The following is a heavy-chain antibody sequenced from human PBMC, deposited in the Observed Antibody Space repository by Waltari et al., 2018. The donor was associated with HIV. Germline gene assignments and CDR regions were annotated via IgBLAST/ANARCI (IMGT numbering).Heavy chain of an antibody. D-gene: IGHD3-22*01. Sequence: QVQLVQSGAEVKKPGASVKVSCKASGYTFTAYYMQWGRQAPGQGLEWMGRINLNSGDTNYGQKFQGRVTMTRDTSISTAYMELSRLRSDDTAVYYCARDSYYYDSSGFFPDFWGQGTLVTVSS. CDR3: ARDSYYYDSSGFFPDF. CDR1: GYTFTAYY. V-gene: IGHV1-2*06. CDR2: INLNSGDT. J-gene: IGHJ4*02.